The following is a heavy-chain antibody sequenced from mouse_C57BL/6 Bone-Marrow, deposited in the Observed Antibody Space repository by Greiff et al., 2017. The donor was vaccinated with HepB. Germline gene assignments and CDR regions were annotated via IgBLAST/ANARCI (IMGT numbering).Heavy chain of an antibody. Sequence: VKLVESGAELARPGASVKLSCKASGYTFTSYGISWVKQRTGQGLEWIGEIYPRSGNTYYNEKFKGKATLTADKSSSTAYMELRSLTSEDSAVYFCAHSLWFAYWGQGTLVTVSA. V-gene: IGHV1-81*01. CDR2: IYPRSGNT. CDR1: GYTFTSYG. J-gene: IGHJ3*01. CDR3: AHSLWFAY.